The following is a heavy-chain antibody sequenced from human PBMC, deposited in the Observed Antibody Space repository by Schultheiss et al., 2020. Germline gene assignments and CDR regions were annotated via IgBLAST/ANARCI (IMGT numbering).Heavy chain of an antibody. V-gene: IGHV3-48*01. Sequence: GGSLRLSCAASGFTFDDYAMHWVRQAPGKGLELVSYISSSGSTIYYADSVKGRFTISRDNSKNTLYLQMNSLRAEDTAVYYCARGNYGDYSDWGQGTLVTVSS. CDR2: ISSSGSTI. D-gene: IGHD4-17*01. J-gene: IGHJ4*02. CDR3: ARGNYGDYSD. CDR1: GFTFDDYA.